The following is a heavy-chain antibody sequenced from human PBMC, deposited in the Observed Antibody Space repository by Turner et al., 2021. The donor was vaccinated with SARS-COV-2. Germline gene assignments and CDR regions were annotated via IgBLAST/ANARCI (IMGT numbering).Heavy chain of an antibody. CDR2: IHYSGST. CDR3: ARHGFSGWDGGGMDV. D-gene: IGHD6-19*01. Sequence: QVQLQESGPGLVKPSETLSLTCTVSGGSISSYYWSWIRQPPGKGLEWIGYIHYSGSTNYNPSRKGRVTISVDTSKNQFSLKLSSVTAADTAVYYCARHGFSGWDGGGMDVWGQGTTVTVSS. V-gene: IGHV4-59*08. J-gene: IGHJ6*02. CDR1: GGSISSYY.